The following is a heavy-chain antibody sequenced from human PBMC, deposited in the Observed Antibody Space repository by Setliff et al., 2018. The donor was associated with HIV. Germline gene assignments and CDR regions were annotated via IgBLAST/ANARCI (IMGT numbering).Heavy chain of an antibody. D-gene: IGHD5-18*01. J-gene: IGHJ4*02. V-gene: IGHV1-2*02. Sequence: GASVKVSCKASGYTFTNYYMHWVRQAPGQGLEWMGWINPNSGGTNYAQKFQGRVTMTRDTSISTAYMELSRLRSDDTAVYYCARTLPQYTNLFDDWGQGTLVTVSS. CDR3: ARTLPQYTNLFDD. CDR2: INPNSGGT. CDR1: GYTFTNYY.